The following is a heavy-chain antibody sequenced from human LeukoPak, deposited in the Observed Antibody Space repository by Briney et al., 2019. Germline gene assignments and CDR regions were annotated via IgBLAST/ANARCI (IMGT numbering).Heavy chain of an antibody. Sequence: PGGSMRLSCAASRFTLSNYCMSWVRQAPGKGLEWVANIKQDGSETYYVDSVKGRFTISRDNAKNSLSLQMNSLRAEDTAVYYCARQRGSGCLDYWGQGTLVTVS. J-gene: IGHJ4*02. V-gene: IGHV3-7*01. CDR3: ARQRGSGCLDY. CDR2: IKQDGSET. D-gene: IGHD6-19*01. CDR1: RFTLSNYC.